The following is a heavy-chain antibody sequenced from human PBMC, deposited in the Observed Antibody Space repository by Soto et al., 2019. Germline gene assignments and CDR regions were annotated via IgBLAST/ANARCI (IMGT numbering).Heavy chain of an antibody. CDR2: ISGSGGST. D-gene: IGHD3-10*01. V-gene: IGHV3-23*01. J-gene: IGHJ4*02. CDR3: AKEEFGYGSGSYYDRAPFDY. CDR1: GFTFSSYA. Sequence: GGSLRLSCAASGFTFSSYAMSWVRQAPGKGLEWVSAISGSGGSTYYADSVKGRFTISRDNSKNTLYLQMNSLRAEDTAVYYCAKEEFGYGSGSYYDRAPFDYWGQGTLVTVSS.